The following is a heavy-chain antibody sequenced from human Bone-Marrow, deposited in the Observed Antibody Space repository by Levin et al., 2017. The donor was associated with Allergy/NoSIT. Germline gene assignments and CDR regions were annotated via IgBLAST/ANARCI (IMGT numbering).Heavy chain of an antibody. D-gene: IGHD6-13*01. CDR3: ARIGISWYYFDS. J-gene: IGHJ4*02. CDR1: GDRVSSNTAA. V-gene: IGHV6-1*01. Sequence: SQTLSLTCAISGDRVSSNTAAWNWVRQSPSRGLEWLGRTYYRSKWSTTYAVSVRSRISIVPDTSRNRISLQLNSVTPEDTAVYYCARIGISWYYFDSWGQGTLVTVSS. CDR2: TYYRSKWST.